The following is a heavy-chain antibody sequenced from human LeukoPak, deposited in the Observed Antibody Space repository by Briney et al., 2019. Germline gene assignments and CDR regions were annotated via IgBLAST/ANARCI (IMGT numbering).Heavy chain of an antibody. CDR2: ISYDGSNK. J-gene: IGHJ4*02. CDR3: ARDSNYDLYYFDY. V-gene: IGHV3-30-3*01. CDR1: GFTFSNYA. D-gene: IGHD3-3*01. Sequence: PGGSLRLSCAASGFTFSNYAMHWVRQAPGKGLEWVAVISYDGSNKYYADSVKGRFTISRDNSKNTLYLQMNSLRAEDTAVYYCARDSNYDLYYFDYWGQGTLVTVSS.